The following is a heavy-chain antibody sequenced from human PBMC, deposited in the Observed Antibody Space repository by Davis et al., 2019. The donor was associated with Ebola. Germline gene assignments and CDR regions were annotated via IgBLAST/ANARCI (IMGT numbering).Heavy chain of an antibody. Sequence: ASVKVSCKASGYTFTSYGISWVRQAPGQGLEWMGWISAYNGNTNYAQKLQGRVTMTTDTSTSTAYMELRSLRSDDTAVYYCARAEFVVVTTTPQYFEYWGLGTPVTVSS. CDR2: ISAYNGNT. D-gene: IGHD2-21*02. J-gene: IGHJ4*02. CDR1: GYTFTSYG. V-gene: IGHV1-18*01. CDR3: ARAEFVVVTTTPQYFEY.